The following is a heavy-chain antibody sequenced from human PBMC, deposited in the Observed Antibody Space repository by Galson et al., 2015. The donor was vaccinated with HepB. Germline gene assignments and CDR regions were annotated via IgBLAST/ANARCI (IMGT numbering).Heavy chain of an antibody. J-gene: IGHJ4*02. CDR2: TNSDGRTK. V-gene: IGHV3-74*01. CDR1: GFTFSGYW. Sequence: SLRLSCAASGFTFSGYWMHWVRQPPGKGLVWVARTNSDGRTKIHADSVKGRFTISRDNAKNTLYLQMKSLRVDDTAVYYCARDLDGDYVDYLDYWGQGTLVTVSA. CDR3: ARDLDGDYVDYLDY. D-gene: IGHD4-17*01.